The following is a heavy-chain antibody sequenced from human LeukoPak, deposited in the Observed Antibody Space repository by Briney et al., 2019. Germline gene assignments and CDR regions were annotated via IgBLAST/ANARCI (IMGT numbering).Heavy chain of an antibody. J-gene: IGHJ3*02. Sequence: GESLKISCKGSGYSFTSYWIGWVRQTPGKGLEWMGIIYPGDSDTRYSPSFQGQVTISADKSISTAYLQWSSLKASDTAMYYCARPNDPDSIGDAFDIWGQGTMVTVSS. V-gene: IGHV5-51*01. CDR3: ARPNDPDSIGDAFDI. CDR1: GYSFTSYW. D-gene: IGHD3-22*01. CDR2: IYPGDSDT.